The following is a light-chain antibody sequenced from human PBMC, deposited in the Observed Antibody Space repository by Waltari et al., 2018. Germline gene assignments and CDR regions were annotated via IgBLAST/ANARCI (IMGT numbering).Light chain of an antibody. Sequence: DIQMTQSPSSLSASVGDRVTITCRASQGISSSVAWYRQKPGTAPDLLVYAASRLDRGGPARVSGSGSGTHYTLTINSLQPEDFGTYYCQQYYATPYTFGQGTRLE. J-gene: IGKJ2*01. CDR3: QQYYATPYT. V-gene: IGKV1-NL1*01. CDR2: AAS. CDR1: QGISSS.